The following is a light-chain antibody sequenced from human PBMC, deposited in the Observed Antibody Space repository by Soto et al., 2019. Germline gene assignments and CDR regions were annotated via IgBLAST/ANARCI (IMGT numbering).Light chain of an antibody. CDR3: QQYNNWPPIT. Sequence: VMSQSPATVSVSPGERATLSCRASESVSRNLAWYQQKPGQAPRLLIYDASTRATGIPDRFSGGGSGTDFTLTISSLQSEDFAVYYCQQYNNWPPITFGQRTRLEIK. J-gene: IGKJ5*01. CDR2: DAS. CDR1: ESVSRN. V-gene: IGKV3-15*01.